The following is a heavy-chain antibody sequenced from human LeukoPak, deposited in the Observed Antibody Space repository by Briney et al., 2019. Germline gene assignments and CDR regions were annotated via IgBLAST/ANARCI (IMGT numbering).Heavy chain of an antibody. CDR1: GFTFSSYS. D-gene: IGHD3-22*01. Sequence: GGSLRLSCAASGFTFSSYSMNWVRQAPGKGLEWVSSISSSSSYIYYADSVKGRFTISRDNAKNTLYLQMNSLRAEDTAVYYCATTLHSGYYDLYWGQGTLVTVSS. V-gene: IGHV3-21*04. CDR2: ISSSSSYI. J-gene: IGHJ4*02. CDR3: ATTLHSGYYDLY.